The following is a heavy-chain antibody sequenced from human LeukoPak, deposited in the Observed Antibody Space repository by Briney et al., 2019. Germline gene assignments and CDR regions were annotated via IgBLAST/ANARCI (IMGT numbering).Heavy chain of an antibody. CDR3: ARATMVRGVPPDY. Sequence: GGSLRLSCAASGFTFSSYAMHWVRQAPGKGLEWVAVISYDGSNKYYADSVKGRFTISRDNSKNTLYLQMNSLRAEDTAVYYCARATMVRGVPPDYWGQGTLVTVSS. V-gene: IGHV3-30-3*01. J-gene: IGHJ4*02. CDR2: ISYDGSNK. D-gene: IGHD3-10*01. CDR1: GFTFSSYA.